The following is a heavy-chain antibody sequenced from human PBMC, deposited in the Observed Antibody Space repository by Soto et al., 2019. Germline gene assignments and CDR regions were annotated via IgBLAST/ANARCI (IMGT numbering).Heavy chain of an antibody. J-gene: IGHJ6*02. CDR2: ISGSGGST. Sequence: GGSLRLSCAASGFTFSSYAMSWVRQAPGKGLEWVSAISGSGGSTYYADSVKGRFTISRDNSKNTLYLQMNSLRAEDTAVYYCAKGRVKPLIVVVPAAIGYYYGMDVWGQGTTVTVSS. CDR1: GFTFSSYA. CDR3: AKGRVKPLIVVVPAAIGYYYGMDV. V-gene: IGHV3-23*01. D-gene: IGHD2-2*01.